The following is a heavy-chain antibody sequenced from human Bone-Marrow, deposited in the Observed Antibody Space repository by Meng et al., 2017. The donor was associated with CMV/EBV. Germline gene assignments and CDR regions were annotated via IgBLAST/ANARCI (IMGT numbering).Heavy chain of an antibody. D-gene: IGHD3-10*01. CDR2: ISSSSSYI. Sequence: FTFSSYSMSWVRQAPGKGLEWFSSISSSSSYIYYADSVKGRFTISRDNAKNSLYLQMNSLRAEDTAVYYCARDSITMVRGVIIRTRDYWGQGTLVTVSS. V-gene: IGHV3-21*01. CDR3: ARDSITMVRGVIIRTRDY. J-gene: IGHJ4*02. CDR1: FTFSSYS.